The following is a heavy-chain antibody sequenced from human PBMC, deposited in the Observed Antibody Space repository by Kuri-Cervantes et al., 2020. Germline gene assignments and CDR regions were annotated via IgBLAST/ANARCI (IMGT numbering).Heavy chain of an antibody. CDR1: GFTFSNYN. J-gene: IGHJ3*02. CDR3: AKTGRTADAFDI. D-gene: IGHD1-14*01. CDR2: IRSSSSTI. Sequence: GESLKISCAASGFTFSNYNMNWVRQAPGKGLGWVSYIRSSSSTIYYVDSVNGRFTISRDNAKNSLYLQMNSLRAEDTAVYYCAKTGRTADAFDIWGQGTMVTVSS. V-gene: IGHV3-48*01.